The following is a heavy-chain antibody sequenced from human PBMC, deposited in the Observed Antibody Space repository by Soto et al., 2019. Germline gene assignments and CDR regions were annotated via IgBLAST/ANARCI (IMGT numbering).Heavy chain of an antibody. Sequence: GGSLRLSCAASGFTFSSYARSWVRPAPGKGLEWVSAISGSGGSTYYADSVKGRFTISRDNSKNTLYLQMNSLRAEDTAVYYCARGHSRYYFDYWGQGTLVTVS. J-gene: IGHJ4*02. V-gene: IGHV3-23*01. CDR1: GFTFSSYA. CDR2: ISGSGGST. CDR3: ARGHSRYYFDY.